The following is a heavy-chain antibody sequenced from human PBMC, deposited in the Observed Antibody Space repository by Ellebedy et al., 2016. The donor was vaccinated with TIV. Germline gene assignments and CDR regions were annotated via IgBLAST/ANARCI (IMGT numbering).Heavy chain of an antibody. CDR2: IIPIFGTA. CDR1: GGTFSSYA. Sequence: SVKVSCXASGGTFSSYAISWVRQAPGQGLEWMGGIIPIFGTANYAQKFQGRVTITADESTSTAYMELSSLRSEDTAVYYCASPRRLGYCSGGSCYREYYYGMDVWGQGTTVTVSS. D-gene: IGHD2-15*01. CDR3: ASPRRLGYCSGGSCYREYYYGMDV. J-gene: IGHJ6*02. V-gene: IGHV1-69*13.